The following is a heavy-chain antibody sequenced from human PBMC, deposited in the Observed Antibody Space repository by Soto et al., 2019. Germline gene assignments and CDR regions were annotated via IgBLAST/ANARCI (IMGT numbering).Heavy chain of an antibody. CDR2: ISYDVSNK. J-gene: IGHJ4*02. V-gene: IGHV3-30*18. CDR3: AKRIAAPGSLDY. D-gene: IGHD6-13*01. CDR1: GFTFSIYG. Sequence: QVQLVESGGGVVQPGRSLRLSCAASGFTFSIYGMHWVRQPPGKGLEWVAVISYDVSNKYYADSVKGRFTISRDNSKNTLYLHMNSLRAEDTAVYYCAKRIAAPGSLDYWGQGTLVTVSS.